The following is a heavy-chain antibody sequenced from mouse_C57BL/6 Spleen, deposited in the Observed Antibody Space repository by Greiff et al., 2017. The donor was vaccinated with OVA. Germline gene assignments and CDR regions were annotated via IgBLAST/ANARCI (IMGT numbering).Heavy chain of an antibody. CDR2: IDPENGDT. D-gene: IGHD1-1*01. J-gene: IGHJ1*03. CDR1: GFNIKDDY. Sequence: EVQLQQSGAELVRPGASVKLSCTASGFNIKDDYMHWVKQRPEQGLEWIGWIDPENGDTEYASKFQGKATITADTSSNTAYLQLSSLTSEDTAVYDCTIYGSSSYGYFEVWGTGTTVTVSS. CDR3: TIYGSSSYGYFEV. V-gene: IGHV14-4*01.